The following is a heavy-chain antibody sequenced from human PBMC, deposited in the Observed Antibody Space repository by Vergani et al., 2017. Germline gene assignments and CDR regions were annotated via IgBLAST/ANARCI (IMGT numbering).Heavy chain of an antibody. CDR2: INHSGST. CDR3: ARGRSSSWLGNWVDP. V-gene: IGHV4-34*01. CDR1: GGSFSGYY. Sequence: QVQLQQWGAGLLKPSETLSLTCAVYGGSFSGYYWSWIRQPPGKGLEWMGEINHSGSTNYNPSLKSRVTISGDTSKNQCSPKLSSVTAADTDVYYCARGRSSSWLGNWVDPWGQGTLVTVSS. J-gene: IGHJ5*02. D-gene: IGHD6-13*01.